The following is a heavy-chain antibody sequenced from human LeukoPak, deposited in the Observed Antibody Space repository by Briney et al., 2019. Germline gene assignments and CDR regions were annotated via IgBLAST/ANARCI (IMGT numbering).Heavy chain of an antibody. D-gene: IGHD2-15*01. Sequence: GGSLRLSCAASGFTFSSYSMKWVRQAPGKGLEWVSSISTASTYIHYADSVKGRFTISRDNAKNSLYLQMNSLRAEDTAVYYCARDYDFYCSGGSCYSPRLSDYWGQGTLVTVSS. CDR2: ISTASTYI. J-gene: IGHJ4*02. V-gene: IGHV3-21*01. CDR3: ARDYDFYCSGGSCYSPRLSDY. CDR1: GFTFSSYS.